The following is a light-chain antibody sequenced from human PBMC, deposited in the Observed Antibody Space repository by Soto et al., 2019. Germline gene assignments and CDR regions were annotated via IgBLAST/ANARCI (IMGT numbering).Light chain of an antibody. Sequence: EIVLTQSPCTLSLSPGERATISCRASSSVSTYLAWYQQKPGQAPRLLIYDASNRATGIPARFSGSGSGTDITLTISSLQPEDFAVYYCQQRRTWPCTFGQGTQVEIK. CDR2: DAS. CDR1: SSVSTY. CDR3: QQRRTWPCT. J-gene: IGKJ1*01. V-gene: IGKV3-11*01.